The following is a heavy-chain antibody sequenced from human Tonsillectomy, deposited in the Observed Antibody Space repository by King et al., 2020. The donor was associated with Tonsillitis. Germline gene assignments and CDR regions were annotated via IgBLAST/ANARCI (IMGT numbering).Heavy chain of an antibody. CDR1: GFTFSSYS. Sequence: VQLVQSGGGLVKPGGSLRLSCAASGFTFSSYSMNWVRQAPGKGLEWVSSISSSSSYIYYADSVKGRFTISRDNAKNSLYLQMNSLRAEDTAVYYCARRLYCSSTSCYGFGVDEDNNWFDPWGQGTLVTVSS. CDR3: ARRLYCSSTSCYGFGVDEDNNWFDP. CDR2: ISSSSSYI. J-gene: IGHJ5*02. D-gene: IGHD2-2*01. V-gene: IGHV3-21*01.